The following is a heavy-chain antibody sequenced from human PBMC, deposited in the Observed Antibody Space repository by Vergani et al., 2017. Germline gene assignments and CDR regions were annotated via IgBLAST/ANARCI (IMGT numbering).Heavy chain of an antibody. V-gene: IGHV3-23*01. CDR2: ISGSGGST. J-gene: IGHJ2*01. CDR1: GFTFSSCA. CDR3: ARYYYDSGIYYSAWYFDL. Sequence: EVQLLESGGGLVEPGGSLRLSCAASGFTFSSCAMSWVRQAPGKGLEWVSTISGSGGSTYYADSVKGRFTISRDNSKNTLYLQMNSLRAEDTAVYYCARYYYDSGIYYSAWYFDLWGRGTLVTVSS. D-gene: IGHD3-22*01.